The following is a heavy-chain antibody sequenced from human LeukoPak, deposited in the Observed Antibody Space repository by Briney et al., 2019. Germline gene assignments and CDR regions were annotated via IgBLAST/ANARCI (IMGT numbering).Heavy chain of an antibody. V-gene: IGHV3-13*05. CDR2: IGTAGDP. Sequence: SGGSLRLSCAASGFTFSSYDMHWVRQATGKGLEWVSAIGTAGDPYYPGSVKGRFTISRENAKNSLYLQMNSLRAGDTAVYYCARSRGDDYGDYDAFDIWGQGTMVTVSS. D-gene: IGHD4-17*01. CDR3: ARSRGDDYGDYDAFDI. J-gene: IGHJ3*02. CDR1: GFTFSSYD.